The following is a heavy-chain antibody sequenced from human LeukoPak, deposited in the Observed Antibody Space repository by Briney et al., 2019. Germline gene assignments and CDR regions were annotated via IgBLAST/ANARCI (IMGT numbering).Heavy chain of an antibody. CDR3: AGRYYYDSSGYPSFDY. Sequence: SETLSLTCTVSGGSISSYYWSWIRQPPGRGLEWIGYIYYSGSSNSNPSLKSRVTISVDTSKNQFSLKVNSVTAADTAVYYCAGRYYYDSSGYPSFDYWGQGTLVTVSS. CDR1: GGSISSYY. CDR2: IYYSGSS. D-gene: IGHD3-22*01. V-gene: IGHV4-59*08. J-gene: IGHJ4*02.